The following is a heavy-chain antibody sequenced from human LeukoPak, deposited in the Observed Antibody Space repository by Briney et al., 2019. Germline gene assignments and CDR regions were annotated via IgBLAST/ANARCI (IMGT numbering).Heavy chain of an antibody. J-gene: IGHJ6*03. Sequence: PGGSLRLSCAASGFTFSTYSMNWVRQAPGKGLEWFSSISSSSSYIYYADSVKGRFTISRDNAKNSLYLQMNSLRAEDTAVYYCAGSTNHYYYYMDVWGKGTTVTVSS. CDR1: GFTFSTYS. CDR3: AGSTNHYYYYMDV. D-gene: IGHD2-2*01. V-gene: IGHV3-21*01. CDR2: ISSSSSYI.